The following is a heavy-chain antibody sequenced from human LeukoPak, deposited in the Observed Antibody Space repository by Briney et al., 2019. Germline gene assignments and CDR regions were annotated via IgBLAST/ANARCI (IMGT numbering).Heavy chain of an antibody. Sequence: GGSLRLSCAASGFTFSNYAMSWVRQAPGKGLEWVSTISGSGGSTYYADSVKGRFTISRDNSKNTLYVQMNSLRAEDTAVYYCAKGLDVGKDYYFGYWGQGTLVTVSS. D-gene: IGHD7-27*01. V-gene: IGHV3-23*01. CDR2: ISGSGGST. CDR3: AKGLDVGKDYYFGY. J-gene: IGHJ4*02. CDR1: GFTFSNYA.